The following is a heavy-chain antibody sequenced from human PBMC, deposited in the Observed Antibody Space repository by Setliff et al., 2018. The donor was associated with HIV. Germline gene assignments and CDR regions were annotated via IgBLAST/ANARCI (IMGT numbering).Heavy chain of an antibody. Sequence: SETLSLTCAVYGGSFSGHYWTWIRQPLGKGLEWIGYINHSGSTNYNPSLKSRVTISADTSKNQFSLKLSSVTAADTAVYYCARGRNFWSDYYHYYYMDVWGKGTMVTVSS. CDR3: ARGRNFWSDYYHYYYMDV. J-gene: IGHJ6*03. D-gene: IGHD3-3*01. V-gene: IGHV4-34*01. CDR2: INHSGST. CDR1: GGSFSGHY.